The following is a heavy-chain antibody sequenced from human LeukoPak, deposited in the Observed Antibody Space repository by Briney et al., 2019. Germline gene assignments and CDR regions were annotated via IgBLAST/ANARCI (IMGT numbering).Heavy chain of an antibody. J-gene: IGHJ6*04. CDR3: ARDLSLDV. Sequence: SETLSLTCTVSGGSISSYYWSWIRQPPGKGLEWIGYIYHSGSTYYNPSLKSRVTISVDRSKNQFSLKLSSVTAADTAVYYCARDLSLDVWGKGTTVTVSS. V-gene: IGHV4-59*12. CDR1: GGSISSYY. CDR2: IYHSGST.